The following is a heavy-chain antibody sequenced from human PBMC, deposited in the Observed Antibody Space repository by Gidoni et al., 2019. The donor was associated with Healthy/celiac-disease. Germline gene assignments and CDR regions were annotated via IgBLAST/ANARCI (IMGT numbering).Heavy chain of an antibody. CDR3: ARVIVGGWLSTGAFDY. J-gene: IGHJ4*02. Sequence: QVQLRPSGPGLVKPSETLSLAWTLSGGSLRSYYWGWRQQPPGTGLAWIGYIYNSGSTNYNHTLKGRVTISVDTSKSQSYLELSSVSSADTAVYYCARVIVGGWLSTGAFDYWGQGTLVTVSS. D-gene: IGHD3-16*02. CDR2: IYNSGST. V-gene: IGHV4-59*01. CDR1: GGSLRSYY.